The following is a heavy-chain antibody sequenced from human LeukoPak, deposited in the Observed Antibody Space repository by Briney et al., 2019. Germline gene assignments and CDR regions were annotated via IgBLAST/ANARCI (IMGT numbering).Heavy chain of an antibody. CDR1: GYTFADYY. D-gene: IGHD2-21*02. CDR2: INPNNGGT. V-gene: IGHV1-2*02. Sequence: GASVKVSCKASGYTFADYYFHWVRQAPGRGLEWMGWINPNNGGTQYAQKFQGRVTLTRDTSISTAYMELSRLTSDDTAVYYCARAKLDDCGGDCDQYFQHWGQGTLVTVSS. J-gene: IGHJ1*01. CDR3: ARAKLDDCGGDCDQYFQH.